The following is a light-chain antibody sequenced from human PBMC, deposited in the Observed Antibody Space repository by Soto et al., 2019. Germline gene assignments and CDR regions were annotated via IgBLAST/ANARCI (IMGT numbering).Light chain of an antibody. V-gene: IGLV4-69*01. CDR2: LKSDGSH. Sequence: QPVLTQSPSASASLGASVKLTCTLSSGHSSYAIAWHQQQPEKGLRYLMKLKSDGSHSKGDGIPDRFSGSSSGAERYLTISSLQSEDEADYYCQTWATGIRVFGGGTKVTVL. CDR1: SGHSSYA. J-gene: IGLJ3*02. CDR3: QTWATGIRV.